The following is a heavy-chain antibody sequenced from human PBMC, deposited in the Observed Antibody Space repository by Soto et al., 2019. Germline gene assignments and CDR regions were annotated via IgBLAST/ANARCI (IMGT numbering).Heavy chain of an antibody. CDR1: AGSITTSY. CDR3: ASSGIVGREVNTWFDP. D-gene: IGHD3-22*01. Sequence: SETLSLTCTVSAGSITTSYWSWIRQPLGKALEWIGYISYRGSTNYNPSLKSRLTISIDTSKSQISLKLTSMTTADTAVYYCASSGIVGREVNTWFDPWGQGTLVTLSS. CDR2: ISYRGST. V-gene: IGHV4-59*01. J-gene: IGHJ5*02.